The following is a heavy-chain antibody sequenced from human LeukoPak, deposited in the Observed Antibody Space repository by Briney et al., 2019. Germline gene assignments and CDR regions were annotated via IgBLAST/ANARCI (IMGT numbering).Heavy chain of an antibody. D-gene: IGHD6-19*01. CDR2: INPNSGGT. CDR1: GYTFTGYY. CDR3: ARGQSSGWGVDYYYMDV. Sequence: ASVKVSCKASGYTFTGYYMHWVRQAPGQGLEWMGWINPNSGGTNYAQKFQGRVTITADKSTSTAYMELSSLRSEDTAVYYCARGQSSGWGVDYYYMDVWGKGTTVTVSS. J-gene: IGHJ6*03. V-gene: IGHV1-2*02.